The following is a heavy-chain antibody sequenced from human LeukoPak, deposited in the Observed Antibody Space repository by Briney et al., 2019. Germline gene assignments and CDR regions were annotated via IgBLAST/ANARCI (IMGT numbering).Heavy chain of an antibody. D-gene: IGHD5-18*01. CDR3: ARDRGGYSEYYFDY. Sequence: SETLSLTCTVSGGSTNTYCWSWIRQPAEKGLEWIGRIYPSGSTYYNPSLKSRVTISTDKSKNQFSLRLTSVTAADTAVYYCARDRGGYSEYYFDYWGQGSLVTVSS. CDR2: IYPSGST. J-gene: IGHJ4*02. V-gene: IGHV4-4*07. CDR1: GGSTNTYC.